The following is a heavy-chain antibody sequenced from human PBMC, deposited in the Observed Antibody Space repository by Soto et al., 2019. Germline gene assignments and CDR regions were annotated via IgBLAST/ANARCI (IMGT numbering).Heavy chain of an antibody. Sequence: EVQLLESGGGLVQPGGSLRLSCAASGFTFSSYAMSWVRQAPGKGLEWVSAISGSGGSTYYADSVKGRFTISRDNSKNTLYLQMNSLRAEDTAVYYCAKGMRAVAGTRSYYMDVWGKGTTVTVSS. D-gene: IGHD6-19*01. J-gene: IGHJ6*03. V-gene: IGHV3-23*01. CDR2: ISGSGGST. CDR3: AKGMRAVAGTRSYYMDV. CDR1: GFTFSSYA.